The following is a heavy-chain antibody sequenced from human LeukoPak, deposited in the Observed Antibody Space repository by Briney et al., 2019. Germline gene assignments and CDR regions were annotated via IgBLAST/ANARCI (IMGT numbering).Heavy chain of an antibody. CDR3: ARSYGDYVTHYYFDY. Sequence: SETLSLTCTVSGSSISSHYWSWIRQPPGKGLEWIGYIYYSGSTNYNPSLKSRVTISVDTSKNQFSLKLSSVTAAGTAVYYCARSYGDYVTHYYFDYWGQGTLVTVSS. D-gene: IGHD4-17*01. J-gene: IGHJ4*02. CDR1: GSSISSHY. V-gene: IGHV4-59*11. CDR2: IYYSGST.